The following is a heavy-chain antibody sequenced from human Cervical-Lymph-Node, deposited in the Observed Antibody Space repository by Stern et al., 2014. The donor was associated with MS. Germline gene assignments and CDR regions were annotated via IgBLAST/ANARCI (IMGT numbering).Heavy chain of an antibody. CDR3: ARDGGDF. J-gene: IGHJ4*02. D-gene: IGHD3-16*01. CDR1: GFTFSSST. Sequence: EVQLVESGGGLVKPGGSLRLSCEVSGFTFSSSTMNWFRQAPGTGLEWVSSISSSSAYIYSAASVKGRFTISRDNAKNSLYLQMNRLRVEDTAVYYCARDGGDFWGQGTRVTVSS. CDR2: ISSSSAYI. V-gene: IGHV3-21*06.